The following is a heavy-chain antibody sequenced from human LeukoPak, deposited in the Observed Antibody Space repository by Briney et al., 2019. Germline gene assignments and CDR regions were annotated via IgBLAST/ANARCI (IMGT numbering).Heavy chain of an antibody. V-gene: IGHV1-24*01. D-gene: IGHD6-13*01. CDR1: GYTLTELS. Sequence: RASVKVSCRVSGYTLTELSMHWVRQAPGKGLEWMGGFDPEDGETIHAQKFQGRVTMTEDTSTDTAYMELSSLRSEDTAVYYCATRRKIAAAGLDYWGQGTLVTVSS. J-gene: IGHJ4*02. CDR2: FDPEDGET. CDR3: ATRRKIAAAGLDY.